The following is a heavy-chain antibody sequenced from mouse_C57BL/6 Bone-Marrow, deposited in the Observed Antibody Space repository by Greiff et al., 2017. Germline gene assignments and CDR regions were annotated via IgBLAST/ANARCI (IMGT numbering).Heavy chain of an antibody. D-gene: IGHD2-3*01. CDR1: GYKFTGYW. CDR3: ARYGYYIWFAY. V-gene: IGHV1-9*01. Sequence: QVQLQQSGAELMKPGASVKLSCKASGYKFTGYWIEWVKQRPGHGLEWIGEILTGSGSTNYNEKFKGKATFTADTSSNTAYMQLISLTTEDSAIYDCARYGYYIWFAYWGRGTLVTVSA. J-gene: IGHJ3*01. CDR2: ILTGSGST.